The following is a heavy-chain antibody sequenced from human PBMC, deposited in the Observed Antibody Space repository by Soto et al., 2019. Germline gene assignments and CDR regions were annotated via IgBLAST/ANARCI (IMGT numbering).Heavy chain of an antibody. CDR3: TTDLVTMVRGAYV. Sequence: GGSLRLSCAASGFTFSNAWMSWVRQAPGKGLEWVGRIKSKTDGGTTDYAAPVKGRFTILRDDSKNTLYLQMNSLKTEDTAVYYCTTDLVTMVRGAYVWGQGTTVTVSS. D-gene: IGHD3-10*01. V-gene: IGHV3-15*01. J-gene: IGHJ6*02. CDR1: GFTFSNAW. CDR2: IKSKTDGGTT.